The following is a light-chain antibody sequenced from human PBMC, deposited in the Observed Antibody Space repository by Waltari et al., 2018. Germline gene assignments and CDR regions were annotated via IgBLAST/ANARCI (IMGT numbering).Light chain of an antibody. CDR2: NTN. V-gene: IGLV1-44*01. CDR3: ATWDGSLNGPYV. CDR1: SSNLGTNT. J-gene: IGLJ1*01. Sequence: VLPQPPSPSGTPGQRVTISCPGSSSNLGTNTVTWYQQPPRTAPNLLMYNTNQRPSGVPDRFSGSKSGTSASLAISGLQSEDEADYYCATWDGSLNGPYVFGTGTKVTVL.